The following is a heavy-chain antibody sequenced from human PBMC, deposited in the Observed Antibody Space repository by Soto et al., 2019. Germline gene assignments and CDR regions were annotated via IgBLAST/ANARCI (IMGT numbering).Heavy chain of an antibody. Sequence: QITLKESGPTLVKPTQTLTLTCTFSGFSLSTSGVGVGWIRHPPGKALEWLALIYWDDDKRYSPSLNSRLIITKDASKNQVVLTMTNMDPVDTATYYFAHRDSDSTPRGGYFDYWGQGTLVTVSS. J-gene: IGHJ4*02. CDR1: GFSLSTSGVG. V-gene: IGHV2-5*02. D-gene: IGHD2-15*01. CDR2: IYWDDDK. CDR3: AHRDSDSTPRGGYFDY.